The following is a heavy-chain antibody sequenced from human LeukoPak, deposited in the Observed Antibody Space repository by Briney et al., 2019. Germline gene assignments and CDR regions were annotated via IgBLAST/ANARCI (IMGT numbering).Heavy chain of an antibody. Sequence: PGGSLRLSCVVSGFTFSSYAMSWVRQAPGKGPEWVSGISARDGSTYYADSVMGRFTISRDSSKNTLYLQMNSLRAEDTAVYYCAKEKGVVGNPSLDYWGQGTLVTVSS. J-gene: IGHJ4*02. CDR3: AKEKGVVGNPSLDY. D-gene: IGHD3-3*01. CDR2: ISARDGST. CDR1: GFTFSSYA. V-gene: IGHV3-23*01.